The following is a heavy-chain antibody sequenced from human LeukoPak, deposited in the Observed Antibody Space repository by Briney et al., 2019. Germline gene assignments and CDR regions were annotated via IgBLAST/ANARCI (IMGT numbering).Heavy chain of an antibody. D-gene: IGHD3-10*01. CDR2: IYYSGST. J-gene: IGHJ4*02. CDR3: ARQVLWFGEFPVSFDY. CDR1: GGSISSSSYY. Sequence: SETLSLTCTVSGGSISSSSYYWGWIRQPPGKGLEWIGSIYYSGSTYYNPSLKSRVTISVDTSKNQFSLKLSSVTAADTAVYYCARQVLWFGEFPVSFDYWGQGTLVTVSS. V-gene: IGHV4-39*01.